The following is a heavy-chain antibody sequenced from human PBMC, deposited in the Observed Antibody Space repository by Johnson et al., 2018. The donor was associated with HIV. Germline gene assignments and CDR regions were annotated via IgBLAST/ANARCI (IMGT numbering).Heavy chain of an antibody. D-gene: IGHD6-6*01. CDR3: ARGGGYSIAAPSDAFDI. CDR1: GFTFSSYA. J-gene: IGHJ3*02. Sequence: VQLVESGGGVVQPGRSLRLSCAASGFTFSSYAMHWVRQAPGKGLEWVAVISYDGSNKYYADSVKGRFTLSRDNSKNTLYLPMNSLRAEDTAVYYCARGGGYSIAAPSDAFDIWGQGTMGTVSS. V-gene: IGHV3-30-3*01. CDR2: ISYDGSNK.